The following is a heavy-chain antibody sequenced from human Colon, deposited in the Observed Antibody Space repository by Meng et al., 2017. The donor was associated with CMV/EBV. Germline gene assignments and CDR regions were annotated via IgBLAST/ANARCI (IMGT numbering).Heavy chain of an antibody. CDR3: ARDQPADY. V-gene: IGHV4-38-2*02. CDR2: IYHSGTM. CDR1: NFSISTGFF. J-gene: IGHJ4*02. Sequence: SETLSLTCAVSNFSISTGFFWGWIRQPPGKGLEWIGHIYHSGTMYYNPSLKSRITMSVDTSKNQFSLKMVSVTAADTAVYYCARDQPADYWGQGTLVTVSS.